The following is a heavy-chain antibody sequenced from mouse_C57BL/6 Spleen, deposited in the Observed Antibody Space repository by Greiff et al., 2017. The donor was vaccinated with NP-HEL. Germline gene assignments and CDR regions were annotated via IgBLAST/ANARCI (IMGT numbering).Heavy chain of an antibody. D-gene: IGHD1-1*01. CDR2: ISDGGSYT. Sequence: EVQVVESGGGLVKPGGSLKLSCAASGFTFSSYAMSWVRQTPEKRLEWVATISDGGSYTYYPDNVKGRFTISRDNAKNNLYLQMSHLKSEDTAMYYCARGYYGSSEYFDVWGTGTTVTVSS. CDR3: ARGYYGSSEYFDV. J-gene: IGHJ1*03. V-gene: IGHV5-4*01. CDR1: GFTFSSYA.